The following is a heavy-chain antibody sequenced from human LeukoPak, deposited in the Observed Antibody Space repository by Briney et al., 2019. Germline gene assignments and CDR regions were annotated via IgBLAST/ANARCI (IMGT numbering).Heavy chain of an antibody. V-gene: IGHV1-2*02. J-gene: IGHJ5*02. CDR2: INPNSGGT. CDR1: GYTFTGYY. CDR3: ARPYGSGRTNWFDP. D-gene: IGHD3-10*01. Sequence: ASVKVSCKASGYTFTGYYMHWVRQAPGQGLEWMGWINPNSGGTNYAQKFQGRVTMTRDTSISTAYMELSRLRSDDTAVYYCARPYGSGRTNWFDPWGQGTLVTVSS.